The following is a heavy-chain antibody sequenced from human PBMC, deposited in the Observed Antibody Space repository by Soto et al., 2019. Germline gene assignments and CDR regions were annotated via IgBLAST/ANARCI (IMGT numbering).Heavy chain of an antibody. CDR3: IHTVRSLYLDL. CDR2: IYWDHSE. CDR1: GFSLSTRGVG. V-gene: IGHV2-5*02. J-gene: IGHJ2*01. D-gene: IGHD3-16*02. Sequence: QITLKESGPTLVKPTQTLTLTCTFSGFSLSTRGVGVGWIRQPPGKALEWLALIYWDHSERYSPSLKSRLTINKDPAQNQVVLRLTNMDPVHTATYHCIHTVRSLYLDLWGRGTLVTV.